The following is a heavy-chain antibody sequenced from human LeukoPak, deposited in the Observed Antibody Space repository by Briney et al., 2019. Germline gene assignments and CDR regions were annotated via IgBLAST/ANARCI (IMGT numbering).Heavy chain of an antibody. CDR3: ARGTGYYNRWFDP. CDR2: INHSGST. CDR1: GGSFSGYY. J-gene: IGHJ5*02. V-gene: IGHV4-34*01. Sequence: SETLSLTCAVYGGSFSGYYWSWVRQPPGKGLEWIGEINHSGSTNYNPPLTSRVTISVDTSKNQFSLKLSSVTAADTAVYYCARGTGYYNRWFDPWGQGTLVTVSS. D-gene: IGHD3-9*01.